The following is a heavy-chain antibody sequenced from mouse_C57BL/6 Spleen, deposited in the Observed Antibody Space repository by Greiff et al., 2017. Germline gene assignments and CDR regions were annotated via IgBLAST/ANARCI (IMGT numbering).Heavy chain of an antibody. D-gene: IGHD2-4*01. J-gene: IGHJ2*01. V-gene: IGHV1-26*01. CDR3: ARFGYDYLYFDY. CDR2: INPNNGGT. Sequence: VQLQQSGPELVKPGAPVKISCKASGYTFTDYYMNWVKQSHGKSLEWIGDINPNNGGTSYNQKFKGKATLTVDKSSSTAYMELRSLTSEDSAVYYCARFGYDYLYFDYWGQGTTLTVSS. CDR1: GYTFTDYY.